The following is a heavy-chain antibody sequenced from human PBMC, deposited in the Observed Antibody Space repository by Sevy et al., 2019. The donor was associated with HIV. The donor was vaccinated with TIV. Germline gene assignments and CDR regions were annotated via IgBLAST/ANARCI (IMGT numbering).Heavy chain of an antibody. D-gene: IGHD3-3*01. J-gene: IGHJ6*02. CDR3: AKDPLIFGVVTGGMDV. Sequence: GESLKISCAASGFTFSNYAKSWVRQAPGKGLEWVSAISGSGGSTYYADSVKGRFTISRDNSKNTLYLQMNSLRAEDTAVYYCAKDPLIFGVVTGGMDVWGQGTTVTVSS. CDR1: GFTFSNYA. CDR2: ISGSGGST. V-gene: IGHV3-23*01.